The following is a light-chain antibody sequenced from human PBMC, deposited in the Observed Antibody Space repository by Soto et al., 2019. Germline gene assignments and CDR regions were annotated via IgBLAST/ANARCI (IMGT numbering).Light chain of an antibody. CDR2: GAS. CDR1: QSVSSSF. Sequence: EIVMTQSPATLSVSPGERATLSCRASQSVSSSFLAWYQQKPGQAPRLLIYGASSRATGIPDRFSGTGSETDFTLTISRLEPEDFAVYYCQQYDNSPITFGQGTRLDIK. J-gene: IGKJ5*01. CDR3: QQYDNSPIT. V-gene: IGKV3-20*01.